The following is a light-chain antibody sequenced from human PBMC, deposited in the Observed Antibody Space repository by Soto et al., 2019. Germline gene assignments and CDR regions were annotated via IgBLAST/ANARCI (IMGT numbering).Light chain of an antibody. J-gene: IGKJ3*01. Sequence: DIRMTQSPSSLSASVGDSITITCRASQNINNYLNWYQQKPGKVPQFLIYAASSLRSGVPSRFSGSGSGTDFTLTITNLQPEDSATYYCQQSFSAPLTCSPGTKVNI. CDR1: QNINNY. V-gene: IGKV1-39*01. CDR2: AAS. CDR3: QQSFSAPLT.